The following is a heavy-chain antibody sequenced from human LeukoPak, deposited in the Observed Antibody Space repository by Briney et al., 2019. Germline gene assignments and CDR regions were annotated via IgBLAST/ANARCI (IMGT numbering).Heavy chain of an antibody. V-gene: IGHV3-23*01. CDR3: AKYLDSSVEVSNFDY. Sequence: GGSLRLSCAASGFTFSSCAMTWVRQAPGKGLEWVSAIRGSGGSTYYTDSVKGRFTISRDSSKNTLYLQMNSLRAEDPALYYCAKYLDSSVEVSNFDYWGQGTLVTVSS. J-gene: IGHJ4*02. D-gene: IGHD3-22*01. CDR1: GFTFSSCA. CDR2: IRGSGGST.